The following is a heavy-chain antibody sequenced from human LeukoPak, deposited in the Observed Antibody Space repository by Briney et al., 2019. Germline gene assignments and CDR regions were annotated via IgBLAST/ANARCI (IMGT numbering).Heavy chain of an antibody. Sequence: HGESLKISCKGSGYSFTSYWIGWVRQMPGKGLEWMGIIYPGDSDTRYSPSFQGQVTISADKSISTAYLQWSSLKASDTAIYYCARPTGGNGDYPRDWGQGTLVTVSS. J-gene: IGHJ4*02. CDR1: GYSFTSYW. CDR3: ARPTGGNGDYPRD. CDR2: IYPGDSDT. V-gene: IGHV5-51*01. D-gene: IGHD4-17*01.